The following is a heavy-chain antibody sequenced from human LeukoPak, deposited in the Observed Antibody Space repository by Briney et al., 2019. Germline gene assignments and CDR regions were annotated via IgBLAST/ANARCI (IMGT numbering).Heavy chain of an antibody. CDR2: IKGDGSST. D-gene: IGHD4-17*01. Sequence: GGSLRLSCAASGFNFSTYCMHWVRQAPGKGLVWVSRIKGDGSSTIYADSVKGRFTISRDNSKNTLYLQTSSLRAEDTAVYYCARASTTVPNLLDYWGQGTLVTVSS. CDR1: GFNFSTYC. CDR3: ARASTTVPNLLDY. J-gene: IGHJ4*02. V-gene: IGHV3-74*01.